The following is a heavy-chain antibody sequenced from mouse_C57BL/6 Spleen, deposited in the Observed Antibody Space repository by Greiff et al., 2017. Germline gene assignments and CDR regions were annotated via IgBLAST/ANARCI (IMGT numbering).Heavy chain of an antibody. V-gene: IGHV1-69*01. CDR2: IDPSDSYT. D-gene: IGHD1-1*01. CDR1: GYTFTSYW. CDR3: ARRGSSPWFAY. Sequence: QVQLQQPGAELVMPGASVKLSCKASGYTFTSYWMHWVKQRPGQGLEWIGEIDPSDSYTNYNQKFKGKSTLTADKSSSTAYMQLSSLTSEDSAVYYCARRGSSPWFAYWGQGTLVTVSA. J-gene: IGHJ3*01.